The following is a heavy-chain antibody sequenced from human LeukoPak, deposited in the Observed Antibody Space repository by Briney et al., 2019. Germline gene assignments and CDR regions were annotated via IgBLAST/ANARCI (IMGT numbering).Heavy chain of an antibody. J-gene: IGHJ4*02. Sequence: TSGTLSLTRTVSGGCMRSFYRSWVRQTPGKGLECVWDIYYSGSTNYNPSPKSRVSISLETCKNQISLRLNSVSAPDTAVCYCARLRYSYGPSDNWGPGTLVT. CDR3: ARLRYSYGPSDN. CDR2: IYYSGST. D-gene: IGHD5-18*01. V-gene: IGHV4-59*08. CDR1: GGCMRSFY.